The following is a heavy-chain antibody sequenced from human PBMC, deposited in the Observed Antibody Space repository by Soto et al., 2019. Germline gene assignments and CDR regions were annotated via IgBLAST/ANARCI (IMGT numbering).Heavy chain of an antibody. J-gene: IGHJ3*02. CDR3: ARDPVVATTLENAFDI. CDR2: ISSSSSTI. CDR1: GFTFSSYS. Sequence: GGSLRLSCAASGFTFSSYSMNWVRQAPGKGLEWVSYISSSSSTIYYADSVKGRFTISRDNAKNSLYLQMNSLRDEDTAVYYCARDPVVATTLENAFDIWGQGTMVTVSS. D-gene: IGHD5-12*01. V-gene: IGHV3-48*02.